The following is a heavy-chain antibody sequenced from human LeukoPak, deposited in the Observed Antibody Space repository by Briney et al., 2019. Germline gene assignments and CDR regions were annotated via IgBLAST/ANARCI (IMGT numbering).Heavy chain of an antibody. Sequence: SQTLSLTCAISGDSVSSNSAAWNWIRQSPSRGLEWLGRTYYRSQWYNEYEPSVRSRIIITTDTSANHVSLQPNSVTPEDTAAYYCTRELGGFDHWGQGTLVTVSS. V-gene: IGHV6-1*01. D-gene: IGHD3-16*01. J-gene: IGHJ4*02. CDR3: TRELGGFDH. CDR2: TYYRSQWYN. CDR1: GDSVSSNSAA.